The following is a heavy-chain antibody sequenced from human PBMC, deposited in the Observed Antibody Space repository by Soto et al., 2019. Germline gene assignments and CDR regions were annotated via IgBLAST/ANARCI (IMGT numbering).Heavy chain of an antibody. Sequence: EVQLVESGGGLVQPGGSLRLSCAVSGFIFSDYEVNWVRQAPGKGLEWVSYTSSSDSTIYYADSVKGRFTISRDNAKNSLYLQMNSLRDEDTAVYYCARQNGSGWEALFDYWGQGTLVTVSS. CDR1: GFIFSDYE. J-gene: IGHJ4*02. V-gene: IGHV3-48*03. CDR3: ARQNGSGWEALFDY. D-gene: IGHD6-19*01. CDR2: TSSSDSTI.